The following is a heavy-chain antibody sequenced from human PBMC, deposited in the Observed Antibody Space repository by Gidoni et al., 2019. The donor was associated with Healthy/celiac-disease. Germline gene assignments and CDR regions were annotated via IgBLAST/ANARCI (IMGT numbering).Heavy chain of an antibody. V-gene: IGHV3-48*03. CDR3: ARATWGISDAFEI. D-gene: IGHD3-16*01. J-gene: IGHJ3*02. Sequence: FTISRANAKNSLYLQMNSLRAEDTAVYYCARATWGISDAFEIWGQGTMVTVSS.